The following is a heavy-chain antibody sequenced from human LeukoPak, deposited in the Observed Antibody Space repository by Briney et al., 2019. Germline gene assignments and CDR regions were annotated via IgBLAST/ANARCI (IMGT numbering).Heavy chain of an antibody. Sequence: SETLSLTCAVYGGSFSGYYWSWIRQPPGKGLEWIGEINHSGSTNYNPSLKSRVTISVDTSKNQFSLKLNSVTAADTAVYYCARAGYGDSDFDYWGQGTLVTVSS. J-gene: IGHJ4*02. CDR1: GGSFSGYY. V-gene: IGHV4-34*01. CDR2: INHSGST. D-gene: IGHD4-17*01. CDR3: ARAGYGDSDFDY.